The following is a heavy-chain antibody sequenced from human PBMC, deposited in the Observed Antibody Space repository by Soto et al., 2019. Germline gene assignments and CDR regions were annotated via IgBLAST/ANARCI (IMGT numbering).Heavy chain of an antibody. CDR2: ISSNVGST. CDR3: VSNSSSWSHDY. Sequence: GGSLRLSCSASGFTFSSYAMHWVRQAPGKGLEYVSAISSNVGSTYYADSVKGRFTISRDNSKNTLYLQMSSLRAEDTAVYYCVSNSSSWSHDYWGQGTLVTVSS. V-gene: IGHV3-64D*06. CDR1: GFTFSSYA. J-gene: IGHJ4*02. D-gene: IGHD6-13*01.